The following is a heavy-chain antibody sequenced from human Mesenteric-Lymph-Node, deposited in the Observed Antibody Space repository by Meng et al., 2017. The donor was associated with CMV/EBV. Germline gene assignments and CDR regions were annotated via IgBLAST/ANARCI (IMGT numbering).Heavy chain of an antibody. CDR2: ITDGGDDT. Sequence: GESLKISCAASRFTFSTYGMSWLRQAPGKGLEWVSTITDGGDDTYYVDSVKGRFTVSRDNSKNTLYLQMSSLRAEDTAVYYCAKGGYSDYGYTYYGLDIWGQGTTVTVSS. D-gene: IGHD4-11*01. J-gene: IGHJ6*02. CDR3: AKGGYSDYGYTYYGLDI. CDR1: RFTFSTYG. V-gene: IGHV3-23*01.